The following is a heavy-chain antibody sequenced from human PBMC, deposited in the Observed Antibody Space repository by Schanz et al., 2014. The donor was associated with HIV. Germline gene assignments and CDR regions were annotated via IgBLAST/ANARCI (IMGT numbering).Heavy chain of an antibody. D-gene: IGHD3-22*01. CDR2: ISYDGSNK. CDR3: ASPLRYDSLDV. J-gene: IGHJ6*02. V-gene: IGHV3-30*03. Sequence: VQLLESGGGLVQPGGSLRLSCAASGFTFSSYAMSWVRQAPGKGLEWVAVISYDGSNKYYADSVKGRFTISRDNSKNTLYLQMNSLRAEDTAVEYCASPLRYDSLDVWGQGTTVIVS. CDR1: GFTFSSYA.